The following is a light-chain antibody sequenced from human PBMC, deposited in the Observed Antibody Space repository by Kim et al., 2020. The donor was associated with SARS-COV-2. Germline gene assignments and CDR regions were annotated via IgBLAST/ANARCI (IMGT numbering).Light chain of an antibody. CDR1: SSDVGAYNR. V-gene: IGLV2-14*03. Sequence: QPVLTQPASVSGSPGQSITISCTGTSSDVGAYNRVSWYQQHPGKAPKLMISDVSDRPSGVSNRFSGSKSDNTASLTISGLQAEDEADYFCSSLTSGATSVVFGGGTQLTVL. J-gene: IGLJ2*01. CDR3: SSLTSGATSVV. CDR2: DVS.